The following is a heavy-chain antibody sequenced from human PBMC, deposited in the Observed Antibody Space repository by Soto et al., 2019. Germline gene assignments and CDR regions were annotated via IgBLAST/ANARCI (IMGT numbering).Heavy chain of an antibody. CDR2: ISGSGGST. D-gene: IGHD1-26*01. V-gene: IGHV3-23*01. Sequence: EVQLLESGGGLVQPGGSLRLSCAASGFTFSSYAMSWVRQAPGKGLEWVSAISGSGGSTYYADSVKGRFTISRDNSKNTLYLQMNSLRAEDTAVYYCANFKGRCLHLFDYWGQGTLVTVSS. CDR1: GFTFSSYA. CDR3: ANFKGRCLHLFDY. J-gene: IGHJ4*02.